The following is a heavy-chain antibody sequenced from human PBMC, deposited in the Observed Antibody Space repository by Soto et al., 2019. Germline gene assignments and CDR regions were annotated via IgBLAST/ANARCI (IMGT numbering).Heavy chain of an antibody. CDR1: GGSFSGYY. J-gene: IGHJ4*02. CDR3: ARGDYDFWSGYTGLGFDY. Sequence: PSETLSLTXAVYGGSFSGYYWSWIRQPPGKGLEWIGEINHSGSTNYNPSLKSRVTISVDTSKNQFSLKLSSVTAADTAVYYCARGDYDFWSGYTGLGFDYWGQGTLVTVSS. V-gene: IGHV4-34*01. D-gene: IGHD3-3*01. CDR2: INHSGST.